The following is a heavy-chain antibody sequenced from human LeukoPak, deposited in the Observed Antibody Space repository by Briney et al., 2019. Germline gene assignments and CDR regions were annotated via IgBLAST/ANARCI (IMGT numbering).Heavy chain of an antibody. J-gene: IGHJ4*02. CDR1: GFSFRDYW. Sequence: GGSLRLSYAASGFSFRDYWMSWVRQAPGKGLEWVADITPDGSGKTYVDSVKGRFTISRDNAKQSLYVQMDTLTAEDTAVYYCATSWIRQQRDSWGQGTLVTVSS. CDR3: ATSWIRQQRDS. V-gene: IGHV3-7*01. D-gene: IGHD1-1*01. CDR2: ITPDGSGK.